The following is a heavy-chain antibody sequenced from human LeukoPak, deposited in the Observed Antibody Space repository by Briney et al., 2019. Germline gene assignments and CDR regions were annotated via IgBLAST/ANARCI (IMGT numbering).Heavy chain of an antibody. V-gene: IGHV1-24*01. D-gene: IGHD2-21*01. CDR3: STDTQHKDLCYYCMDV. CDR2: FDPEDGET. J-gene: IGHJ6*03. CDR1: GYTHTELT. Sequence: ASVKVSCKVSGYTHTELTMHWVRQSPGKGGKWMGGFDPEDGETIYARKFLGRVTMTDDTSKDTAYVELRSLRSEDTAVYYCSTDTQHKDLCYYCMDVWGKGTTVTVSS.